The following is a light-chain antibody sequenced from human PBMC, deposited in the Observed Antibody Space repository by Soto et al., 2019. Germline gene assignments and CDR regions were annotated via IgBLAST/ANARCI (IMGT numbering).Light chain of an antibody. V-gene: IGLV2-14*01. J-gene: IGLJ1*01. CDR3: TSYTNTNTHYV. CDR2: EVT. Sequence: AGTPPASVSGSPGQSITISCSGTSSDIGAYNFVSWYQVDPGRAPKLIISEVTVRPSGVSHRFSGSKSGNSASLTISGLQAEDEADYYCTSYTNTNTHYVFGSGIKVTV. CDR1: SSDIGAYNF.